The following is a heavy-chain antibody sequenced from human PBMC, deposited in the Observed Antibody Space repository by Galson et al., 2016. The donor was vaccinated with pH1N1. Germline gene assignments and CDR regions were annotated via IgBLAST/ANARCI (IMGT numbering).Heavy chain of an antibody. Sequence: SETLSLTCTVSGDSVSAYYWSWIRQPAGKGLEWIGTMYTSGSTNYNPSLKSRVSMSVDTSKNQFSLQLNSVTAADTAVYYRARENSFIVVGEGWYYYYGMDGWGQGTTVTVSS. J-gene: IGHJ6*02. V-gene: IGHV4-4*07. CDR3: ARENSFIVVGEGWYYYYGMDG. CDR1: GDSVSAYY. D-gene: IGHD2-2*01. CDR2: MYTSGST.